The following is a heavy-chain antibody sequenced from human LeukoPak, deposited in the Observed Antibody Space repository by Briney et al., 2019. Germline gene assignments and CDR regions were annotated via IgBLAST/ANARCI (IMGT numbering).Heavy chain of an antibody. J-gene: IGHJ4*02. V-gene: IGHV4-31*03. CDR3: ASSRGPYGDYSY. CDR2: IYYSGST. D-gene: IGHD4-17*01. CDR1: GGSISSGGYY. Sequence: SQTLSLTCTVSGGSISSGGYYWSWIRQHPGKGLEWIGYIYYSGSTDYNPSLKSRVTISVDTSKNQFSLNLSSVTAADTAVYYCASSRGPYGDYSYWGQGTLVTVSS.